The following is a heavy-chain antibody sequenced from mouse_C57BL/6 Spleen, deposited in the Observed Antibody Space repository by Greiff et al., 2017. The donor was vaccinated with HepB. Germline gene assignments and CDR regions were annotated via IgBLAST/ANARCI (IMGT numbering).Heavy chain of an antibody. V-gene: IGHV1-82*01. D-gene: IGHD1-1*01. Sequence: QVQLQQSGPELVKPGASVKISCKASGYAFSSSWMNWVKQRPGKGLEWIGRIYPGDGDTNYNGKFKGKATLTADKSSSTAYMQLSSLTSEDSAVYFCARSVTTVVVDYWGQGTPLTVSS. CDR1: GYAFSSSW. CDR2: IYPGDGDT. J-gene: IGHJ2*01. CDR3: ARSVTTVVVDY.